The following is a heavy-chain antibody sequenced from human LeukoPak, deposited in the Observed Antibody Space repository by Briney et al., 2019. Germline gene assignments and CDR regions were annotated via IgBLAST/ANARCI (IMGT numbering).Heavy chain of an antibody. Sequence: PGGSLRLSCAASGFTFDDYAMHWVRQAPGKGLEWVSGISWNSGSIGYADSVKGRFTISRDNAKNSLYLQMNSLRAEDTALYYCARRRGLGYCSSTSCYAVYFDYWGQGTLVTVSS. J-gene: IGHJ4*02. D-gene: IGHD2-2*01. CDR3: ARRRGLGYCSSTSCYAVYFDY. CDR2: ISWNSGSI. V-gene: IGHV3-9*01. CDR1: GFTFDDYA.